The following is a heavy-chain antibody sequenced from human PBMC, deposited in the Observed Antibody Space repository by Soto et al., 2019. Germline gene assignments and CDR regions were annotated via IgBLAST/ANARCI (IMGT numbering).Heavy chain of an antibody. D-gene: IGHD2-21*02. CDR3: ARGSVYRDSTPFDY. V-gene: IGHV1-69*13. J-gene: IGHJ4*02. CDR2: IIPIFGTA. Sequence: SVKVSCKASGGTFSSYAISWVRQAPGQGLEWMGGIIPIFGTANYAQKFQGRVTITADESTSTAYMELTSLRSEDTAVYYCARGSVYRDSTPFDYSGQGTLVTLSS. CDR1: GGTFSSYA.